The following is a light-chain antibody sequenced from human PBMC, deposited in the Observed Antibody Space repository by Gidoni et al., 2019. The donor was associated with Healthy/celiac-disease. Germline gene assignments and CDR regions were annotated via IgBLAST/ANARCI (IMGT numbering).Light chain of an antibody. CDR3: QQYYSTPLT. CDR2: WAS. Sequence: DIVMTQYPDSLAVSLGERATINCKSSQSVLYSSKNKNYLAWYQQKPGQPPKLLMYWASTRESGVPDRFSGSGSGTDFTLTISSLQAEDVAVYYCQQYYSTPLTFGQGTKVEIK. CDR1: QSVLYSSKNKNY. J-gene: IGKJ1*01. V-gene: IGKV4-1*01.